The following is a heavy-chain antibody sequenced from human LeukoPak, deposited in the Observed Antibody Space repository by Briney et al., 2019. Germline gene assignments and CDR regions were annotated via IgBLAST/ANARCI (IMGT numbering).Heavy chain of an antibody. Sequence: SETLSLTCTVSGGSISSSSYYWGWIRQPAGKGLEWIGRIYTSGSTNYNPSLRGRGTISVDTSKNQFSLKLTSVTAADAAVYYCAGHRAASVWYAFDIWGQGTMVTVSS. D-gene: IGHD6-19*01. J-gene: IGHJ3*02. CDR1: GGSISSSSYY. CDR2: IYTSGST. CDR3: AGHRAASVWYAFDI. V-gene: IGHV4-61*02.